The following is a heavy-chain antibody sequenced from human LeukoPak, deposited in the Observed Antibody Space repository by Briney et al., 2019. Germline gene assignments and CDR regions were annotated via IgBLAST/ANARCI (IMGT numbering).Heavy chain of an antibody. V-gene: IGHV4-39*07. J-gene: IGHJ3*02. D-gene: IGHD3-22*01. Sequence: PSETLSLTCTVSGGSISSSSYYWGWIRQPPGKGLEWIGSIYYSGSTYYNPSLKSRVTISVDTSKNQFSLKLSSVTAADTAVYYCARGYPIYYYDSRAYEDAFDIWGQGTMVTVSS. CDR1: GGSISSSSYY. CDR3: ARGYPIYYYDSRAYEDAFDI. CDR2: IYYSGST.